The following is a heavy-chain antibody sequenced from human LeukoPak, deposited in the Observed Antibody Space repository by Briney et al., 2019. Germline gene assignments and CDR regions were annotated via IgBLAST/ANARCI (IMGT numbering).Heavy chain of an antibody. J-gene: IGHJ4*02. V-gene: IGHV4-34*01. Sequence: PSETLSLTCAVYGGSFSGYYWSWIRQPPGKGLEWIGEINHSGSTNYNPSLKSRVTISVDTSKNQFSLKLSSVTAADTAVYYCARRAVAGKIDYWGQGTLVTVSS. D-gene: IGHD6-19*01. CDR2: INHSGST. CDR3: ARRAVAGKIDY. CDR1: GGSFSGYY.